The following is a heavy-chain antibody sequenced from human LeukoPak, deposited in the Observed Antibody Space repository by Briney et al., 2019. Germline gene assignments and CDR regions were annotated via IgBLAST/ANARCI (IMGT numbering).Heavy chain of an antibody. J-gene: IGHJ4*02. CDR2: VFGGGGT. V-gene: IGHV3-53*01. CDR1: GLSVSSTF. CDR3: ARTYTNNAGYYLY. Sequence: PGGSLRLSCAASGLSVSSTFMSWVRQTSGKGLEWVSSVFGGGGTRYADSVMGRFTISRDNSKSTLYLQMNSLRAEDTAVYYCARTYTNNAGYYLYWGQGTLVTVSS. D-gene: IGHD3-22*01.